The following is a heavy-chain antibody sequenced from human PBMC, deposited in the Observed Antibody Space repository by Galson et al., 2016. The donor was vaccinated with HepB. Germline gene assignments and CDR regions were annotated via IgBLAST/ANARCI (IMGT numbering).Heavy chain of an antibody. V-gene: IGHV3-74*03. CDR1: ESTFGNHW. D-gene: IGHD3-16*01. CDR3: ARGGTPSGLDI. J-gene: IGHJ3*02. Sequence: SLRLSCADSESTFGNHWVYWVRQAPGKGLVWVSKINRDGSGTAYADSVKGRFTISRDTAKNTLYLQMNSLRDEDTALYYCARGGTPSGLDIWGQGTMVTVSS. CDR2: INRDGSGT.